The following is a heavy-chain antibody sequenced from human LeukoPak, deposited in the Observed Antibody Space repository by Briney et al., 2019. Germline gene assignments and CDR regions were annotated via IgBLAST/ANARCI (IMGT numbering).Heavy chain of an antibody. J-gene: IGHJ4*02. D-gene: IGHD4/OR15-4a*01. CDR2: IIPIFGTA. V-gene: IGHV1-69*06. Sequence: GASVKVSCKASGGTFSSYAISWVRQAPGQGLEWMGGIIPIFGTANYAQKFQGRVTITADKSTSTAYMELSSLRSDDTAVYYCARPLYGAASVALNPNSLDYWGQGTLVTVSS. CDR3: ARPLYGAASVALNPNSLDY. CDR1: GGTFSSYA.